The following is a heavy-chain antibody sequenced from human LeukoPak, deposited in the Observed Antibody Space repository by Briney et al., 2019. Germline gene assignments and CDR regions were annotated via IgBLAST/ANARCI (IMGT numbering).Heavy chain of an antibody. CDR1: GYTFTGYY. Sequence: ASVKVSGKASGYTFTGYYMHWVRQAPGQGLEWVGWINPNSGGTNYAQKFQGRVTMTRDTSISTAYMELSRLRSDDTAVYYCARGYSSSWYLGYWGQGTLVTVSS. D-gene: IGHD6-13*01. CDR2: INPNSGGT. CDR3: ARGYSSSWYLGY. J-gene: IGHJ4*02. V-gene: IGHV1-2*02.